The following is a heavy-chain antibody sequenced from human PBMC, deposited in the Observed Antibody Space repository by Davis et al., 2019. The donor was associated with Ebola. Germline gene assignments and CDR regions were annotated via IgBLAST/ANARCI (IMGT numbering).Heavy chain of an antibody. CDR2: ISGSAGST. CDR1: GFTFSSYA. D-gene: IGHD6-19*01. J-gene: IGHJ4*02. CDR3: SLPPVAGPARFDY. Sequence: GESLKISCAASGFTFSSYAMSWVRQAPGKGLEWVSGISGSAGSTYYADSVKGRFIITRDHSKNTLYLQMNSLRAEDTAVYYCSLPPVAGPARFDYWGQGTLVTVSS. V-gene: IGHV3-23*01.